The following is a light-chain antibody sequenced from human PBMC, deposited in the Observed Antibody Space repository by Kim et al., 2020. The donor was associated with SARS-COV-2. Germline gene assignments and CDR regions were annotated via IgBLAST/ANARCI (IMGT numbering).Light chain of an antibody. V-gene: IGKV3-20*01. CDR2: AAS. Sequence: EIVLTQSPGTLSLSPGERATLSCRASQGVSSSHLAWYQHKPGQAPRLLIYAASTRATGVPDRFSGSGAGTDFTLTISRLEPEDFAVYYCQQCGDSPWTFGQGTKVDIK. J-gene: IGKJ1*01. CDR1: QGVSSSH. CDR3: QQCGDSPWT.